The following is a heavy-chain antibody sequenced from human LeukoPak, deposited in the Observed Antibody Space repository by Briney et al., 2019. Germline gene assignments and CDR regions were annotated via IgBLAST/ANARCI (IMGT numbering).Heavy chain of an antibody. J-gene: IGHJ4*02. D-gene: IGHD3-10*01. CDR3: ASDRVLGSGSLDN. Sequence: GGSLRLSCAASGFSFSDFWMHWVRQTPGKGLVWVSCIRGDGYDTNYADSVEGRFTISRDNARHTLYLQMNSLRADGTAVYYCASDRVLGSGSLDNWGQGTLGTVSS. V-gene: IGHV3-74*01. CDR1: GFSFSDFW. CDR2: IRGDGYDT.